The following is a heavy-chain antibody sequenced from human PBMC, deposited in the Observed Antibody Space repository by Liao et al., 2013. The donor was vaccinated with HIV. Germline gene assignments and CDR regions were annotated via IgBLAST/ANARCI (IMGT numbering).Heavy chain of an antibody. CDR1: GGSISSYS. CDR2: IDYSGTT. V-gene: IGHV4-59*13. Sequence: QVQLQESGPGLVKPSETLSLTCSVSGGSISSYSWTWIRQTPGRGVEWIGYIDYSGTTNYNPSLKSRVTISMVTSKNQFSLSLMAVAAADSGVYYCARGILGSSYGAYYYYMDVWGKGTTVTVSS. CDR3: ARGILGSSYGAYYYYMDV. D-gene: IGHD6-13*01. J-gene: IGHJ6*03.